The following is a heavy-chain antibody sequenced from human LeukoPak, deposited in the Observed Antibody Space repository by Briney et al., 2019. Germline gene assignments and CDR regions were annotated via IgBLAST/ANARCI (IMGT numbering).Heavy chain of an antibody. Sequence: GGSLRLSCAASGFTFSSYGMHWVRQAPGKGLEWVAVISYDGSNKYYADSVKGRFTISRGNSKNTLYLQMNSLRAEDTAVYYCARDKCSSTSCYRGYYYYYGMDVWGQGTTVTVSS. CDR2: ISYDGSNK. V-gene: IGHV3-30*03. J-gene: IGHJ6*02. D-gene: IGHD2-2*01. CDR3: ARDKCSSTSCYRGYYYYYGMDV. CDR1: GFTFSSYG.